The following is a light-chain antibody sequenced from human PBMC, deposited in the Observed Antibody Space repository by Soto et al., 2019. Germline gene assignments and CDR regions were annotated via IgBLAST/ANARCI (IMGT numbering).Light chain of an antibody. CDR3: SSYTSSSTEV. Sequence: HSALTQPASVSGSPGQSIAISCTGTSSDVGRYNYVSWYQQHPGKAPKVIIYDVSNRPSGVSNRFSCSKSGNTASLTISGLQAEDEADYYCSSYTSSSTEVFGTGTKLTVL. CDR2: DVS. CDR1: SSDVGRYNY. J-gene: IGLJ1*01. V-gene: IGLV2-14*03.